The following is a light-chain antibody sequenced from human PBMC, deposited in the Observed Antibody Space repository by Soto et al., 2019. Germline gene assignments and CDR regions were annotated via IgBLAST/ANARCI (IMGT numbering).Light chain of an antibody. CDR2: AAS. V-gene: IGKV1-12*01. CDR3: QQADSFPQT. CDR1: QGIGTW. Sequence: DIQMTQSPSSVSASVGDRVTITCRASQGIGTWLAWYQQKPGKGPNLLIYAASSLESGVPSRFSGSGSGTDFTLTINSLQPEDFATYYCQQADSFPQTFGQGTKVDIK. J-gene: IGKJ1*01.